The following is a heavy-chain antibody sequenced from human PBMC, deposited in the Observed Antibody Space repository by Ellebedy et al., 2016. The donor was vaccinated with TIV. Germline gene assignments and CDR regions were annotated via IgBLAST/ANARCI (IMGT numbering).Heavy chain of an antibody. CDR1: GFTFSSYW. D-gene: IGHD3-10*01. CDR3: ARAGRPLDY. Sequence: GESLKISCAASGFTFSSYWMSWVRQAPGKGLEWVANIKQDESEKYYVGSVKGRFTVSRDNAENSLYLQMNSLRADDSAVYYRARAGRPLDYWGQGTLVTVSS. J-gene: IGHJ4*02. V-gene: IGHV3-7*04. CDR2: IKQDESEK.